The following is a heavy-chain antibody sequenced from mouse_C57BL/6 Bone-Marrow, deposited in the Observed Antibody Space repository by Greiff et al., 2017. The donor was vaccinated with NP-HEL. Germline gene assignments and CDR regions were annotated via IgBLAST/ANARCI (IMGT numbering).Heavy chain of an antibody. CDR2: ISNGGGST. D-gene: IGHD2-4*01. CDR3: ARQLYYDYPTWFAY. CDR1: GFTFSDYY. J-gene: IGHJ3*01. Sequence: EVKVEESGGGLVQPGGSLKLSCAASGFTFSDYYMYWVRQTPEKRLEWVAYISNGGGSTYYPDTVKGRFAISRDNAKNTLYLQMSRLKSEDTAMYYCARQLYYDYPTWFAYWGQGTLVTVSA. V-gene: IGHV5-12*01.